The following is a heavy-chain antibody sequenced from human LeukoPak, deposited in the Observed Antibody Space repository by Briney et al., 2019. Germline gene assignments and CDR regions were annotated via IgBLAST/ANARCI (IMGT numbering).Heavy chain of an antibody. CDR1: GFTFSSYA. J-gene: IGHJ4*02. CDR2: ISVSGGST. CDR3: AKDPMAIAVAGTDY. D-gene: IGHD6-19*01. V-gene: IGHV3-23*01. Sequence: GGSLRLSCAASGFTFSSYAMSWVRQAPGKGLEWVSAISVSGGSTSYADSVKGRFTISRDNSKNTLYLQMNSLRAEDTAVYYCAKDPMAIAVAGTDYWGQGTLVTVSS.